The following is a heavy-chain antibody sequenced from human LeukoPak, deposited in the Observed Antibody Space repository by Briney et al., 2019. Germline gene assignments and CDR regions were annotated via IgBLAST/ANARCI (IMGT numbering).Heavy chain of an antibody. CDR2: IYTSGST. CDR1: GGSISSYY. J-gene: IGHJ4*02. V-gene: IGHV4-4*07. Sequence: SETLSLTCTVSGGSISSYYWSWIRQPAGKGLEWIGRIYTSGSTNYNPPLKSRVTMSVDTSKDQFSLKLSSVTAADTAVYYCARRLGYCSSTSCYADKVDYWGQGTLVTVSS. D-gene: IGHD2-2*01. CDR3: ARRLGYCSSTSCYADKVDY.